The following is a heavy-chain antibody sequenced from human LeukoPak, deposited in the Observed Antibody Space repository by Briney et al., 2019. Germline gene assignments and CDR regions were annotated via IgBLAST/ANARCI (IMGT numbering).Heavy chain of an antibody. CDR3: TRVKWPHDPKNYFDY. D-gene: IGHD5-12*01. J-gene: IGHJ4*02. CDR1: GFTFGDYA. CDR2: IRSKAYGGTT. Sequence: GESLRLSCTASGFTFGDYAMSWFRQAPGKGLEWVGFIRSKAYGGTTEYAASVKGRFTISRDDSKSIAYLQMNSLKTEDTAVYYCTRVKWPHDPKNYFDYWGQGTLVTVSS. V-gene: IGHV3-49*03.